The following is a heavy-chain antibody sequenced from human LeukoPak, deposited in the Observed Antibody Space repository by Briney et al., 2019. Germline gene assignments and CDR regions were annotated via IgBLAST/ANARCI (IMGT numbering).Heavy chain of an antibody. Sequence: GSSVKVSCKASGGTFSSYATSWVRQAPGQGLEWMGGIIPIFGTANYAQKFQGRVTITTDESTSTAYMELSSLRSEDTAVYYCARDLEGDSSCGYWGQGTLVTVSS. D-gene: IGHD6-13*01. J-gene: IGHJ4*02. CDR3: ARDLEGDSSCGY. V-gene: IGHV1-69*05. CDR1: GGTFSSYA. CDR2: IIPIFGTA.